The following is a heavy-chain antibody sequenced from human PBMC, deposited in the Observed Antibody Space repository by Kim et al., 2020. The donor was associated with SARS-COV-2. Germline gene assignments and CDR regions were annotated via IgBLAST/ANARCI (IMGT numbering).Heavy chain of an antibody. CDR2: ISSSSSTI. CDR3: ARDPRRDYYGSGSPF. CDR1: GFTFSSYS. V-gene: IGHV3-48*02. Sequence: GGSLRLSCAASGFTFSSYSMNWVRQAPGKGLEWVSYISSSSSTIYYADSVKGRFTISRDNAKNSLYLQMNSLRDEDTAVYYCARDPRRDYYGSGSPFWGQGTLVTVSS. J-gene: IGHJ4*02. D-gene: IGHD3-10*01.